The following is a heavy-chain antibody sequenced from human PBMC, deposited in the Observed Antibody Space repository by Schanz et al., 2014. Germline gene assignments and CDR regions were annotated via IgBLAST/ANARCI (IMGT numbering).Heavy chain of an antibody. CDR3: ARVKAVAGTVYDF. CDR2: IDLSSSTT. CDR1: GYTFTTYY. J-gene: IGHJ4*02. V-gene: IGHV1-46*03. Sequence: QVQLVQSGAEVKKPGASVMVSCKASGYTFTTYYIHWVRQAPGQGLEWMGVIDLSSSTTTYAQKFQGRVAMTMYTSTSTVHMELSSLRSEDTAVYFCARVKAVAGTVYDFWGQGTLVAVSP. D-gene: IGHD6-19*01.